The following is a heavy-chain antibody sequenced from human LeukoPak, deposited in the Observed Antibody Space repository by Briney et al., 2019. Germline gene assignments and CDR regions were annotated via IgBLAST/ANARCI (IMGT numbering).Heavy chain of an antibody. J-gene: IGHJ4*02. CDR1: GFNFSDYF. CDR2: INQDGNEK. CDR3: VRDVGYYGGNHDY. D-gene: IGHD4-23*01. Sequence: GGSLRLSCAASGFNFSDYFLTWVGQAPGRGLEWVANINQDGNEKNYVDSLEGRFTISRDNAKRSLYLQMNSLRVDDTAMYYCVRDVGYYGGNHDYWGQGTLVIVSS. V-gene: IGHV3-7*01.